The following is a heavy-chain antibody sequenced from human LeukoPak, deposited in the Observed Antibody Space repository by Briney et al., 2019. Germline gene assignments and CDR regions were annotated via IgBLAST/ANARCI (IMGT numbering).Heavy chain of an antibody. CDR1: VFTFSSYW. CDR3: ARDASSGWYAYYYYYMDV. D-gene: IGHD6-19*01. J-gene: IGHJ6*03. V-gene: IGHV3-74*01. Sequence: PGGSLRLSCAASVFTFSSYWMHWVRQAPGKGLVWVSRINSDGSSTSYADSVKGRFTISRDNAKNTLYLQMNSLRAEDTAVYYCARDASSGWYAYYYYYMDVWGKGTTVTVSS. CDR2: INSDGSST.